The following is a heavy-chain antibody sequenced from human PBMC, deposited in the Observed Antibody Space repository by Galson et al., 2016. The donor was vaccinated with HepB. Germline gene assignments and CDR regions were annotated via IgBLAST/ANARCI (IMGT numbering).Heavy chain of an antibody. Sequence: SLRLSCAASGFSFSSYGMHWVRQPPGKGLEWVALVSSDETNKFYADSVKGRFTISRDNSKNMLYLQMHSLRTEDTALYYCASDHGRNPGSDYWGQGTLVTVSS. CDR1: GFSFSSYG. CDR3: ASDHGRNPGSDY. V-gene: IGHV3-30*03. D-gene: IGHD4-23*01. CDR2: VSSDETNK. J-gene: IGHJ4*02.